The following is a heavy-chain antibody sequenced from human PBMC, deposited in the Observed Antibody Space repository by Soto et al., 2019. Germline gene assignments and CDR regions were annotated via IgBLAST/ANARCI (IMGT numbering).Heavy chain of an antibody. J-gene: IGHJ6*03. V-gene: IGHV3-48*01. Sequence: EAQLVESGGDLVQPGGSLRLSCAASGFTFSSYSMNWVRQAPGKGLEWVSYISTSGSTIYYADSVKGRFTIFRDNAKNSLYLQMNSLRAEDTAVYYCARDDYYYMDVWGKGTTVTVSS. CDR1: GFTFSSYS. CDR2: ISTSGSTI. CDR3: ARDDYYYMDV.